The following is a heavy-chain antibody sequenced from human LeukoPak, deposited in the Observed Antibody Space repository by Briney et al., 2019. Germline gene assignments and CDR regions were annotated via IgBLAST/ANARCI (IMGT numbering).Heavy chain of an antibody. V-gene: IGHV4-61*02. CDR2: IYTSGSA. Sequence: KPSQTLSLTCTVSGGSISSGSYYWSWIRQPAGKGLEWIGRIYTSGSANYNPSLKSRVTISVDTSKNQFSLKLSSVTAADTAVYYCARDRYYYDSSGYLTYYFDYWGQGTLVTVSS. D-gene: IGHD3-22*01. J-gene: IGHJ4*02. CDR1: GGSISSGSYY. CDR3: ARDRYYYDSSGYLTYYFDY.